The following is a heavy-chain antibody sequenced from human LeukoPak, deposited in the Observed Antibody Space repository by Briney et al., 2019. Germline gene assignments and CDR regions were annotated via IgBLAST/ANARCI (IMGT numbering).Heavy chain of an antibody. CDR1: GLTLRNFA. CDR3: VRDYYGSGTYQGNYYYGMDV. J-gene: IGHJ6*02. Sequence: GGSLRLSCAASGLTLRNFAMSWVRQAPGKGLEWVSSISISGDNTHYADSVKGRFTISRDNSNNTMYLQMNNLRSEDTAVYFCVRDYYGSGTYQGNYYYGMDVWGHGTTVTVSS. CDR2: ISISGDNT. V-gene: IGHV3-23*01. D-gene: IGHD3-10*01.